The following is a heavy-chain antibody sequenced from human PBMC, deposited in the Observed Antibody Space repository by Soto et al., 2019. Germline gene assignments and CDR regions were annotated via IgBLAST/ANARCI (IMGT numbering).Heavy chain of an antibody. J-gene: IGHJ4*02. CDR3: AKVAPGYSYGHDGFDY. CDR2: ISYDGSNK. D-gene: IGHD5-18*01. V-gene: IGHV3-30*18. CDR1: GFTFSSYG. Sequence: PGGSLRLSCAASGFTFSSYGMHWVRQAPGKGLEWVAVISYDGSNKYYADSVKGRFTISRDNSKNTLYLQMDSLRAEDTAVYYCAKVAPGYSYGHDGFDYWGQGTLVTVSS.